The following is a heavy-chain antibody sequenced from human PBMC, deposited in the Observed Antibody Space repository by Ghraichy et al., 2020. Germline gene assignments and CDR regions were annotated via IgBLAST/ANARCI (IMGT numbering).Heavy chain of an antibody. Sequence: ASVKVSCKASGYTFTGYYMHWVRQAPGQGLEWMGWINPNSGGTNYAQKFQGRVTMTRDTSISTAYMELSRLRSDDTAVYYCARSAAAGPDYYYGMDVWGQGTTVTVSS. D-gene: IGHD6-13*01. V-gene: IGHV1-2*02. CDR2: INPNSGGT. CDR3: ARSAAAGPDYYYGMDV. J-gene: IGHJ6*02. CDR1: GYTFTGYY.